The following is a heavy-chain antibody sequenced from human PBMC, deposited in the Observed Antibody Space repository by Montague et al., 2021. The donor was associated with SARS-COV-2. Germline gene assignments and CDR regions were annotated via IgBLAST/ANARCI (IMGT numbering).Heavy chain of an antibody. CDR2: IYYSGGT. D-gene: IGHD2-8*01. Sequence: SETLSLTCSVSGGSISSSSYFWGWIRQPPGKGLEWIGSIYYSGGTYSNSSLKSRVTISVDTSKNQFSLKLSSVTAADTAVYYCARVPNGRHDNWGPGALVTVSS. CDR3: ARVPNGRHDN. CDR1: GGSISSSSYF. J-gene: IGHJ4*02. V-gene: IGHV4-39*01.